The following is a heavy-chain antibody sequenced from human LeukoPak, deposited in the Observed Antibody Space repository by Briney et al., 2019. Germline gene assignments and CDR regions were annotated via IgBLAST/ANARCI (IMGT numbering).Heavy chain of an antibody. V-gene: IGHV3-74*01. CDR1: GFTFSNYW. J-gene: IGHJ4*02. CDR3: AKIIVVLPSTISNPYYFDY. CDR2: INSDGSST. D-gene: IGHD2-2*02. Sequence: GGSLRLSCAASGFTFSNYWMHWVRQAPGKGLVWVSRINSDGSSTSYADSVKGRFTTSRDNSKNTLYLQMSSLRAEDTAVYYCAKIIVVLPSTISNPYYFDYWGQGTLVTVSS.